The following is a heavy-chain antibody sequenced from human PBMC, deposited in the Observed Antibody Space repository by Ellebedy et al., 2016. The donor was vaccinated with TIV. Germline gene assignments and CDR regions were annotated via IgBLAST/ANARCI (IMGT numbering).Heavy chain of an antibody. J-gene: IGHJ4*02. CDR3: ARLAKFDSGYAFDY. V-gene: IGHV4-59*08. CDR2: IYDSGTT. Sequence: MPSETLSLTCTVSGASIRGSYWSWIRQSPGMRLEWLAYIYDSGTTNFNPSLSNRLTISRDTSRNQVSLRLNSVTAADTAVYYCARLAKFDSGYAFDYWGQGTLVTVSS. D-gene: IGHD2-8*01. CDR1: GASIRGSY.